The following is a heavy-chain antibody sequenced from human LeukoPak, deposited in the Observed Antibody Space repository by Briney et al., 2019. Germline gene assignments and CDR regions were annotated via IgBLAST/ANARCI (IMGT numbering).Heavy chain of an antibody. Sequence: ASVKVSCKASGYTFTRYYLHWVRQAPGQGLERMGIINPSGGSTRYAQKFQGRVTMTRDTSTSTVYMEVSSLRSEDTAVYYCARGSTVIMLDYRGQGALVTVSS. J-gene: IGHJ4*02. CDR1: GYTFTRYY. CDR3: ARGSTVIMLDY. V-gene: IGHV1-46*01. D-gene: IGHD4-11*01. CDR2: INPSGGST.